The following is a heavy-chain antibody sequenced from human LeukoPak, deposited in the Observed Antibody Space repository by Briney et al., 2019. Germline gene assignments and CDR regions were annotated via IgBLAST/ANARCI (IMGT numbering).Heavy chain of an antibody. D-gene: IGHD3-10*01. CDR2: IYYSGST. CDR1: GVSTSSYY. CDR3: ARSVRGVPNWFDP. J-gene: IGHJ5*02. Sequence: SETLTLTCTLSGVSTSSYYWSCIRQPPGKGLEWIGYIYYSGSTNYNPSLKSRVTISVETSKNQFSLKLSSVTAADTAVYYCARSVRGVPNWFDPCGQGTLVTVSS. V-gene: IGHV4-59*08.